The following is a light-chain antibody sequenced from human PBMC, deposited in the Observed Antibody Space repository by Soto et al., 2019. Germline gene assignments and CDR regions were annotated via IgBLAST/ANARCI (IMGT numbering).Light chain of an antibody. J-gene: IGLJ2*01. V-gene: IGLV2-14*01. CDR3: SSNIRNSVV. CDR2: DVT. CDR1: SSDIGDYEY. Sequence: QSVLTQPASVSGSPGQSIAISCTGSSSDIGDYEYVSWYQQRPGKAPKLMIYDVTNRPSGVSGRFSGSKSGNTASLTISGLQAEDEADYYFSSNIRNSVVFGGGTKLTVL.